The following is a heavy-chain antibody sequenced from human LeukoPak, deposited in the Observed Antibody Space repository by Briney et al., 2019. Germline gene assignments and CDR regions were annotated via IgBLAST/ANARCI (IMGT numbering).Heavy chain of an antibody. CDR3: TGCSSTSCYDGAFDY. CDR2: IIPIFGTA. V-gene: IGHV1-69*13. D-gene: IGHD2-2*01. Sequence: SVKVSCKASGGTFSSYAISWVRQAPGQGLEWMGGIIPIFGTANYAQKFQGRVTITADESTSTAYMELSSLRSEDTAVYYCTGCSSTSCYDGAFDYWGQGTLVTVSS. CDR1: GGTFSSYA. J-gene: IGHJ4*02.